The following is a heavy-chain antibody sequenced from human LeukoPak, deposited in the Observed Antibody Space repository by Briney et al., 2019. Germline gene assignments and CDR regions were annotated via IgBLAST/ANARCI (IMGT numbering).Heavy chain of an antibody. CDR3: ARGGRVRFET. CDR2: INHSGST. Sequence: SETLSLTCAVYGGSFSGYYWSWIRQPPGKGLEWIGEINHSGSTNYNPSLKSRVTISVDTSKNQFSLKLSSVTAADTAVYYCARGGRVRFETWGQGTLVTVSS. J-gene: IGHJ5*02. D-gene: IGHD2-2*01. CDR1: GGSFSGYY. V-gene: IGHV4-34*01.